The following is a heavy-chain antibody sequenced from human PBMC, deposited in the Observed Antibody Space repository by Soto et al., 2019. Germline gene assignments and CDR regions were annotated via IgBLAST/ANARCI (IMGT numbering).Heavy chain of an antibody. CDR2: IYYSGST. J-gene: IGHJ6*02. Sequence: QVQLQESGPGLVKTSQTLSLTCTVSGGSISSGGYYWSWIRQHPGKCLEWIGYIYYSGSTYYNPSLKSRVIISVDTSKNQFALKLNSVPAADTAVYYCARALPGYYYYGMDVWGQGTTVTVSS. CDR1: GGSISSGGYY. V-gene: IGHV4-31*03. CDR3: ARALPGYYYYGMDV.